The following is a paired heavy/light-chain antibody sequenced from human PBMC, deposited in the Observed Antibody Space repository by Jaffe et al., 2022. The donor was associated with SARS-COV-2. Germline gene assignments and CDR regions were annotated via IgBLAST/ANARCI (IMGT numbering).Heavy chain of an antibody. CDR2: IYHSGST. J-gene: IGHJ6*02. CDR3: ARHNYCFTVHCYRGGYYYYGTDV. V-gene: IGHV4-4*02. Sequence: QVQLQESGPGLVKPSETLSLTCDVSGGSISSSHWWTWVRQPPGKGPQWIGEIYHSGSTNYDPSLKSRVTISLDKSKNQFSLELSSVTAADTAVYYCARHNYCFTVHCYRGGYYYYGTDVWGQGTTVTVSS. D-gene: IGHD2-2*02. CDR1: GGSISSSHW.
Light chain of an antibody. CDR1: SSDVGPYNY. V-gene: IGLV2-8*01. J-gene: IGLJ1*01. CDR2: EVS. Sequence: QSALTQPPSASGSPGQSVTISCTGTSSDVGPYNYVSWYQQHPGKAPKLMIYEVSKRPSGVPDRFSGSKSGNTASLTVSGLQAEDEADYYCSSYGGSNNFVFGTGTKVTVL. CDR3: SSYGGSNNFV.